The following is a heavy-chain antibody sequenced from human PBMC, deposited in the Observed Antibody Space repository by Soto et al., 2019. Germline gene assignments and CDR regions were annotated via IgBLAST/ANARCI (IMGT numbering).Heavy chain of an antibody. Sequence: VASVKVSCKASGGTFSSYAISWVRQAPGQGLEWMGGIIPIFGTANYAQKFQGRVTITADESTSTAYMELSSLRSEDTAVYYCAREPSYSSSSGDYYYYGMDVWGQGTTVTV. CDR1: GGTFSSYA. J-gene: IGHJ6*02. V-gene: IGHV1-69*13. CDR3: AREPSYSSSSGDYYYYGMDV. D-gene: IGHD6-6*01. CDR2: IIPIFGTA.